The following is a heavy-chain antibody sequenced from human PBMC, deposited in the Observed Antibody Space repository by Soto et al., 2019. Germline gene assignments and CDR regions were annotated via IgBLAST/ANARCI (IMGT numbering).Heavy chain of an antibody. J-gene: IGHJ6*02. CDR2: ISYDGSNK. V-gene: IGHV3-30-3*01. CDR3: ARSTTVTRSRRWYYYYGMDV. CDR1: GFTFSSYA. Sequence: GGSLRLSCAASGFTFSSYAMHWVRQAPGKGLEWVAVISYDGSNKYYADSVKGRFTISRDNSKNTLYLQMNSLRAEDTAVYYCARSTTVTRSRRWYYYYGMDVWGQGTTVTVSS. D-gene: IGHD4-17*01.